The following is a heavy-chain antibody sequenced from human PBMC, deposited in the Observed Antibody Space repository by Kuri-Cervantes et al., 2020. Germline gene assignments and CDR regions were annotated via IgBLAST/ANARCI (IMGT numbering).Heavy chain of an antibody. CDR3: ARDIYNFDY. CDR1: GFTFSSYD. Sequence: LSLTCAASGFTFSSYDMHWVRQATGKGLEWVSAIGTAGDTYYPGSVKGRFTISRDNAKNSLFLQMNSLRDEDTAIYYCARDIYNFDYWGQGTLVTVSS. V-gene: IGHV3-13*01. D-gene: IGHD4-11*01. J-gene: IGHJ4*02. CDR2: IGTAGDT.